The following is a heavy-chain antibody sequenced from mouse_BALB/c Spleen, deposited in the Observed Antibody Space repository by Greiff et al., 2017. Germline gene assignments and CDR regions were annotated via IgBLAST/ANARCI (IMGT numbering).Heavy chain of an antibody. CDR2: ISDGGSYT. D-gene: IGHD1-1*01. J-gene: IGHJ2*01. Sequence: DVKLVESGGGLVKPGGSLNLSCAASGFTFSDYYMYWVRQTPEKRLEWVATISDGGSYTYYPDSVKGRFTISRDNAKNNLYLQMSSLKSEDPAMYYCARGHYGSSYFDYWGQGTTLTVSS. CDR3: ARGHYGSSYFDY. V-gene: IGHV5-4*02. CDR1: GFTFSDYY.